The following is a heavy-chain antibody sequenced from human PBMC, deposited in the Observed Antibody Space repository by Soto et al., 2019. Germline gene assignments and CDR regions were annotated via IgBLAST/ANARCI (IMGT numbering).Heavy chain of an antibody. V-gene: IGHV1-18*01. Sequence: ASVKVSCKASGYTFTSYGISWLLQAPGQGLEWMGWISAYNGNTNYAQKLQGRVTMTTDTSTSTAYMELRSLRSDDTAVYYCATAARPGSLDYWGQGTLVTVSS. J-gene: IGHJ4*02. CDR2: ISAYNGNT. CDR3: ATAARPGSLDY. D-gene: IGHD6-6*01. CDR1: GYTFTSYG.